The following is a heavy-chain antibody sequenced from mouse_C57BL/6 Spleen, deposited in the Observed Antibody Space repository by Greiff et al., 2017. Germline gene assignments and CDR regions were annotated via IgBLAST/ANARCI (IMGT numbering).Heavy chain of an antibody. V-gene: IGHV1-69*01. CDR3: GRGYSNYGNYAMDY. CDR2: IDPSDSYT. J-gene: IGHJ4*01. Sequence: QVQLQQPGAELVMPGASVKLSCKASGYTFTSYWMHWVKQRPGQGLEWIGEIDPSDSYTNYNQKFKGKSTVTVDKSSSTAYMQRSSLTSEDSAVYYCGRGYSNYGNYAMDYWGQGTSVTVSS. D-gene: IGHD2-5*01. CDR1: GYTFTSYW.